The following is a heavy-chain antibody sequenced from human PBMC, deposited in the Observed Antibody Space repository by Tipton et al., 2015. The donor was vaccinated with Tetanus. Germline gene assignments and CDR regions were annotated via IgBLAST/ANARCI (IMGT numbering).Heavy chain of an antibody. CDR2: IDPNSGDT. J-gene: IGHJ6*02. CDR1: GYTFTAQY. V-gene: IGHV1-2*02. Sequence: QLVQSGAELKKPGASVKVSCKAFGYTFTAQYMYWVRQAPGQGLEWMGWIDPNSGDTKYGQKFQGRVTMTRDTSISTIHMELGRLKSDDTAVYYCARDRGDYIYYGMDVWGQGTTVTVSS. D-gene: IGHD3-22*01. CDR3: ARDRGDYIYYGMDV.